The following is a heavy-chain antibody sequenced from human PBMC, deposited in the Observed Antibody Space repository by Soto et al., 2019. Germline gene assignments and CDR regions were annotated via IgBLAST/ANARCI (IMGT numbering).Heavy chain of an antibody. Sequence: ASVKVSCKAPGYTFTSYAMYWVRQAPGQRLEWMGWINAGNGNTKYSQKFQGRVTITRDTSASTAYMELSSLRSEDTAVYYCARDLGGWYSYYYYGMDVWGQGTTVTVSS. CDR2: INAGNGNT. CDR3: ARDLGGWYSYYYYGMDV. D-gene: IGHD6-19*01. J-gene: IGHJ6*02. CDR1: GYTFTSYA. V-gene: IGHV1-3*01.